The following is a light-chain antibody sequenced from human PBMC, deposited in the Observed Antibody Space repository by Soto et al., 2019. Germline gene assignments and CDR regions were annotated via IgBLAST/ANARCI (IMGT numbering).Light chain of an antibody. CDR3: QVWDNNGGHNYV. CDR1: NIGIYS. CDR2: GGS. J-gene: IGLJ1*01. V-gene: IGLV3-21*02. Sequence: SYELTQSPSVSVAPGQTARITCGGNNIGIYSVHWYQQRPGQAPVLVVYGGSDRPSGIPERFSGSNSGNTATLTIGRVEAADEADYYCQVWDNNGGHNYVFGPGTKVTV.